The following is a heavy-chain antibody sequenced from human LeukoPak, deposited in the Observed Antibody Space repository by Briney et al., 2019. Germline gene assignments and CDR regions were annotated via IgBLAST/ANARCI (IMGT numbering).Heavy chain of an antibody. CDR1: GFTFSSYA. D-gene: IGHD1-7*01. CDR3: AKGFNWNYPHYFDY. J-gene: IGHJ4*02. V-gene: IGHV3-23*01. CDR2: ISSSGDTT. Sequence: GGSLRLFCAASGFTFSSYAMNWVRQAPGKGLEWVSTISSSGDTTYYADSVKGRFTISRDSSKNTLHLQMNSLRADDTAVYYCAKGFNWNYPHYFDYWGQGTLVTVSS.